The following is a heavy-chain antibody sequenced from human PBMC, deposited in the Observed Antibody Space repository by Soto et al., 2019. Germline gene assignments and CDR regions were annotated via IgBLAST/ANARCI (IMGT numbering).Heavy chain of an antibody. V-gene: IGHV3-33*01. J-gene: IGHJ4*02. CDR3: ARGIVPWKGYCSSTSCQPFDY. CDR2: IWYDGSNK. Sequence: QVQLVESGGGVVQPGRSLRLSCAASGFTFSSYGMHWVRQAPGKGLEWVAVIWYDGSNKYYADSVKGRFTISRDNSKNTLYLQMNSLRAEDTAVYYCARGIVPWKGYCSSTSCQPFDYWGQGTLVTVSS. CDR1: GFTFSSYG. D-gene: IGHD2-2*01.